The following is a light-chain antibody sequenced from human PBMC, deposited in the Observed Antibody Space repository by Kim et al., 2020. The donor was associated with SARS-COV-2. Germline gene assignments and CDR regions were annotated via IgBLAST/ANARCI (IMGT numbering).Light chain of an antibody. J-gene: IGLJ2*01. Sequence: ALGQTVRITCHGDSLRNYYASWYHQKPGQAPVLVIYPKNNRPSGIPDRFSGSSSGNTASLTITGAQAEDEADYYCKSRDSSGNLLVFGGGTQLTVL. CDR1: SLRNYY. CDR2: PKN. CDR3: KSRDSSGNLLV. V-gene: IGLV3-19*01.